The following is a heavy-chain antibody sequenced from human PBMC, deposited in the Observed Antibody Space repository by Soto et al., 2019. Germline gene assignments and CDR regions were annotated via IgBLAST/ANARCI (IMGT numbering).Heavy chain of an antibody. Sequence: SVKVSCKASGGTFSSYAISWARQAPGQGLEWMGGIIPIFGTANYAQKFQGRVTITADESTSTAYMELSSLRSEDTAVYYCARGYSGYDLQNLFAPCGQGTLVTGSS. J-gene: IGHJ5*02. CDR3: ARGYSGYDLQNLFAP. CDR1: GGTFSSYA. D-gene: IGHD5-12*01. CDR2: IIPIFGTA. V-gene: IGHV1-69*13.